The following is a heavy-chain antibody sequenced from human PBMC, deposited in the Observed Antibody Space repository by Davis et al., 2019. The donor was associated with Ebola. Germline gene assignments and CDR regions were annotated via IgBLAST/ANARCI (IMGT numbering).Heavy chain of an antibody. V-gene: IGHV3-33*01. CDR1: GFTFSSYG. CDR3: AREGKYRDESRTFDY. J-gene: IGHJ4*02. D-gene: IGHD2-2*01. Sequence: GESLKISCAASGFTFSSYGMHWLRQAPGKGLEWVAVIWYDGSNKYYADSVKGRFTISRDNSKNTLYLQMNSLRADDTAVYYCAREGKYRDESRTFDYRGQGTLVTVSS. CDR2: IWYDGSNK.